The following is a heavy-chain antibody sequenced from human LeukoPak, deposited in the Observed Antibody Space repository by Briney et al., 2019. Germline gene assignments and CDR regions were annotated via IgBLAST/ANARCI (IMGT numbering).Heavy chain of an antibody. CDR2: IYYTGSA. J-gene: IGHJ4*02. CDR1: GGSISSNY. Sequence: SETLSLTCTVSGGSISSNYWSWIRQPPGKGLECIGYIYYTGSANYNPSLKSRVTMSVDTSKNQFSLRLSSVNAADTAAYYCARGPPGYLDSWGQGIMVTVSS. CDR3: ARGPPGYLDS. V-gene: IGHV4-59*01.